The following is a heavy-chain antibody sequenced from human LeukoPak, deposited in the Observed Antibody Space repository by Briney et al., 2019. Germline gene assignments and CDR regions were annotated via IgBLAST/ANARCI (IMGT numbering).Heavy chain of an antibody. V-gene: IGHV4-39*02. CDR1: GGSVSSSRSY. CDR3: ATPNGFSYGFFDS. Sequence: SETLSLTCTVSGGSVSSSRSYWGWIRQSPVKGLEWIGSFYFGGSTYYNPSLKSRVSISLDTSKNHFFLNLTSVPAADTAVYFCATPNGFSYGFFDSWGQGILVTVSS. CDR2: FYFGGST. D-gene: IGHD5-18*01. J-gene: IGHJ4*02.